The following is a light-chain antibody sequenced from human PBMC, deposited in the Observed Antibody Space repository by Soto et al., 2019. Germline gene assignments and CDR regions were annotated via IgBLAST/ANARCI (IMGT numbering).Light chain of an antibody. J-gene: IGKJ4*01. CDR1: QDIRSG. V-gene: IGKV1-6*01. CDR3: LQDYNYPLT. Sequence: AIQMTQFPSSLSASVGDRVTITCRASQDIRSGLGWYQQRPGKAPRVLIYAASSLQSGVPSRFSGSGSGTDFTLTISSLQPEDFATYYCLQDYNYPLTFGGGTKVDIK. CDR2: AAS.